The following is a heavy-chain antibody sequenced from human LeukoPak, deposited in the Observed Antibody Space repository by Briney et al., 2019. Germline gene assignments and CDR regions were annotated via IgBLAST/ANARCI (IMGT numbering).Heavy chain of an antibody. CDR2: ISRSGSTI. J-gene: IGHJ4*02. V-gene: IGHV3-48*01. CDR3: VRASQWLAFDN. Sequence: GGSLRLSGAASGFTFNSYSMNWVRQAPGKGLEWVSYISRSGSTIHYADSVKGRFTISRDNSKNTVCLQMNSLRAEDTAVYFCVRASQWLAFDNWGQGTLVTVSS. CDR1: GFTFNSYS. D-gene: IGHD6-19*01.